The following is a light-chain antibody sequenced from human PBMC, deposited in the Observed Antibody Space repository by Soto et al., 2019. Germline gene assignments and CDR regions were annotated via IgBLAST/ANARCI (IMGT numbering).Light chain of an antibody. CDR1: QSLSSSY. CDR3: QQYGSSIT. V-gene: IGKV3-20*01. CDR2: DAS. J-gene: IGKJ5*01. Sequence: ESVLTQSPGTLSLSPGERATLSCRASQSLSSSYLAWYQQKPGQAPRLFIYDASSRATGIPDRFSGSGSGTDFTLTIGRLEPEDFAVYYCQQYGSSITFGQGTRLEIK.